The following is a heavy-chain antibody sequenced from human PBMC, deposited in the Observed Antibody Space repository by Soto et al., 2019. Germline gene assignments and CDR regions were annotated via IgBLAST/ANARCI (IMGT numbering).Heavy chain of an antibody. J-gene: IGHJ6*02. CDR1: VYTFTGYY. CDR2: INPNSGGT. D-gene: IGHD2-2*02. CDR3: ARENSGYCSSTSCYTDNYYYGMDV. Sequence: GSVKVSFKSCVYTFTGYYMHFVRQAPIQGLEGIGWINPNSGGTNYAQKFQGRVTMTRDTSISTAYMELSRLRSDDTAVYYCARENSGYCSSTSCYTDNYYYGMDVWGQGTPVTVSS. V-gene: IGHV1-2*02.